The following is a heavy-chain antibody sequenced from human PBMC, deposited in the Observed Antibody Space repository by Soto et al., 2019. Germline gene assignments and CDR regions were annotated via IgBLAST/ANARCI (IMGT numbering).Heavy chain of an antibody. V-gene: IGHV3-23*01. J-gene: IGHJ6*02. CDR2: ISGSGGST. CDR1: GFTFSSYA. CDR3: AKVPTRGGSGWFYYYYGMDV. D-gene: IGHD6-19*01. Sequence: GSLRLSCAASGFTFSSYAMSWVRQAPGKGLEWVSAISGSGGSTYYADSVKGRFTISRDNSKNTLYLQMNSLRAEDTAVYYCAKVPTRGGSGWFYYYYGMDVWGQGTTVTVSS.